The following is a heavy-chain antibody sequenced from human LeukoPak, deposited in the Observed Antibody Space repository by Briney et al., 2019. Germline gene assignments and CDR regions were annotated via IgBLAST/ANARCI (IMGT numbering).Heavy chain of an antibody. CDR1: GYTFTGHY. D-gene: IGHD5-24*01. V-gene: IGHV1-46*01. Sequence: GASVKVSCKASGYTFTGHYIHWVRQAPGQGLEWMGIINPNGGSTKYAQKFQGRVSMTRDRSTTTVYMEVSSLRSEGTAMFYCARGEFQEMASFEYWGQGTLVTVSS. J-gene: IGHJ4*02. CDR2: INPNGGST. CDR3: ARGEFQEMASFEY.